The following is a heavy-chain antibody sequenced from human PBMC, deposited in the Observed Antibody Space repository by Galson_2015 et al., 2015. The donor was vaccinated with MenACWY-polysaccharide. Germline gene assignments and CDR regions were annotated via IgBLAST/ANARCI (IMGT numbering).Heavy chain of an antibody. D-gene: IGHD6-6*01. CDR3: AKAYIAARPDRRMVYFYYMGV. V-gene: IGHV3-23*01. CDR1: GFTFSSYA. CDR2: VSGSGGST. Sequence: SLRLSCAASGFTFSSYAMNWVRQAPGKGLEWVSAVSGSGGSTFYADSVKGRFTVSRDSSKNTLYLQMNSLRAEDTAKYYCAKAYIAARPDRRMVYFYYMGVWGKGTTVTVSS. J-gene: IGHJ6*03.